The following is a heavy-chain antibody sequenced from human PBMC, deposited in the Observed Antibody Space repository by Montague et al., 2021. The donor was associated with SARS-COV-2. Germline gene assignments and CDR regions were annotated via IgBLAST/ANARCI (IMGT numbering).Heavy chain of an antibody. CDR2: IYYSGST. V-gene: IGHV4-59*13. CDR1: GGSISSYY. Sequence: SGTLSLTCTVSGGSISSYYWSWIRQPPGKGLEWIGYIYYSGSTNYNPSLKSPATISVDTSKNQFSLKLSSVTAADTAVYYCARGDVEMATIKSGGPFYHFDYWGQGTLVTVSS. D-gene: IGHD5-24*01. J-gene: IGHJ4*02. CDR3: ARGDVEMATIKSGGPFYHFDY.